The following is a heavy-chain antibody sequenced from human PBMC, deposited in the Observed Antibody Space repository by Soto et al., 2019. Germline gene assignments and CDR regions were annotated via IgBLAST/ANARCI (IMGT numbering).Heavy chain of an antibody. J-gene: IGHJ3*02. CDR1: GGTFSSYA. V-gene: IGHV1-69*13. Sequence: SVKVSCKASGGTFSSYAISWVRQAPGQGLEWMGGIIPIFGTANYAQKFQGRVTITADESTSTAYMEPSSLRSEDTAVYYCAQSYGDYEIGAFDIWGQGTMVTVSS. CDR2: IIPIFGTA. D-gene: IGHD4-17*01. CDR3: AQSYGDYEIGAFDI.